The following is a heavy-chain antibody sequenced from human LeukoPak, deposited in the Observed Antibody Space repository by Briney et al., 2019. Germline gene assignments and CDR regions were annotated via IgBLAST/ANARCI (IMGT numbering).Heavy chain of an antibody. CDR2: MNPNSGNT. CDR1: GYTFTSYD. Sequence: ASVKVSCKASGYTFTSYDINWVRQATGQGLEWMGWMNPNSGNTGYAQKFQGRVTMTRNTSISTAYMELSSLRSEDTAVYYCARGTVYSSSWYWDYYYYGMDVRGQGTTVTVSS. J-gene: IGHJ6*02. V-gene: IGHV1-8*01. D-gene: IGHD6-13*01. CDR3: ARGTVYSSSWYWDYYYYGMDV.